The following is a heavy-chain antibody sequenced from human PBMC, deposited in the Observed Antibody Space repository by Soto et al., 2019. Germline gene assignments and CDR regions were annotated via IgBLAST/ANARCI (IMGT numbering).Heavy chain of an antibody. J-gene: IGHJ4*02. V-gene: IGHV3-74*01. CDR3: AREGSYSNDDFDY. Sequence: EVQLVEPGGGLGQPGGSLRLSCAASGFTFSSYWMHWVRQAPGKGLVWVSRVNSDGSSTTYADSVKGRFTISRDNAKNTLYLQMNSLRAEDTAVYYCAREGSYSNDDFDYWGQGTLVTVSS. D-gene: IGHD6-13*01. CDR2: VNSDGSST. CDR1: GFTFSSYW.